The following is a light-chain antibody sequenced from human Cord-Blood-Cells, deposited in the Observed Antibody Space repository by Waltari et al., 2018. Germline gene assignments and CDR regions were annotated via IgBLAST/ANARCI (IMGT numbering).Light chain of an antibody. J-gene: IGLJ3*02. CDR3: YSTDSSGNHWV. CDR1: ALPKKY. CDR2: EDS. Sequence: SYELSQPPSVSVSPGQTARSTCPGDALPKKYAYWYQQKSGQAPVLVIYEDSKRPSGMPERFSGSSSGTMATLTISGAQVEDEADYYCYSTDSSGNHWVFGGGTKLTVL. V-gene: IGLV3-10*01.